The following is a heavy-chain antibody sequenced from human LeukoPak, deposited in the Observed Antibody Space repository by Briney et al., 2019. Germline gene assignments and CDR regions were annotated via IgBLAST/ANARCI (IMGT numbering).Heavy chain of an antibody. V-gene: IGHV3-66*01. J-gene: IGHJ4*02. CDR3: ARDLLLWFGELSGDSDY. CDR2: IYSGGST. D-gene: IGHD3-10*01. CDR1: GFTVSGNY. Sequence: GGSLRLSCEASGFTVSGNYMSWVRQAPGRGLEWVSVIYSGGSTYYADSVKGRLTISRDNSKNTLHLQMNSLRAEDTAVYYCARDLLLWFGELSGDSDYWGQGTLVTVSS.